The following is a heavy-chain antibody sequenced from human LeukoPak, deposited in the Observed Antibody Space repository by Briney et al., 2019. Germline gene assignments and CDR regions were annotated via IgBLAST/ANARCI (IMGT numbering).Heavy chain of an antibody. V-gene: IGHV3-48*01. CDR1: GFTFSSYS. J-gene: IGHJ4*02. CDR2: ITSDSSTI. CDR3: ARTSYVVVVVPAAGGGDIDY. D-gene: IGHD2-2*01. Sequence: GGSLRLSCAASGFTFSSYSMNWVRQAPGKGLEWVSYITSDSSTIYYADSVKGRFTISRDNAKNSLFLQMSSLRVEDTAVYYCARTSYVVVVVPAAGGGDIDYWGQGTLVTVSS.